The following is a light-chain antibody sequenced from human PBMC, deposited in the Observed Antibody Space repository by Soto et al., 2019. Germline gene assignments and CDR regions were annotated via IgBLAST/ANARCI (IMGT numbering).Light chain of an antibody. CDR2: GDT. CDR1: SSNIGGGYD. CDR3: QSYDRSLSALV. Sequence: QSVLTQSPSVSGAPGQRVTISCTGSSSNIGGGYDVHWYQQLPGTAPKLLIHGDTKRPSGVADRFSGSKSGTSASLAITGLQAEDEADYYCQSYDRSLSALVFGGGTKLTVL. J-gene: IGLJ3*02. V-gene: IGLV1-40*01.